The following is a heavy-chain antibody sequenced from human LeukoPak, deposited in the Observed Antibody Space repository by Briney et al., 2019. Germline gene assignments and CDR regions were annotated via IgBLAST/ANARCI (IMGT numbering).Heavy chain of an antibody. D-gene: IGHD3-10*01. V-gene: IGHV3-7*05. J-gene: IGHJ3*02. Sequence: PGGALRLSCAASGFTFSTYWMTWVRQAPGKGLEWVAILKQDGTEKYYVDSVKGRFTISRDNAKNSLYLQMNSLRDEDTAVYYCARLRWGGAFDIWGQGTMVTVSS. CDR1: GFTFSTYW. CDR2: LKQDGTEK. CDR3: ARLRWGGAFDI.